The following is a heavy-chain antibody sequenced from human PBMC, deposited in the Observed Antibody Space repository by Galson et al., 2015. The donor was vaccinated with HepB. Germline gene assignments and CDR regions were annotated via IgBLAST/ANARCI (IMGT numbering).Heavy chain of an antibody. CDR2: IDWDDDK. CDR3: ARMICYYGSGSTPVYYFGLDV. D-gene: IGHD3-10*01. V-gene: IGHV2-70*01. CDR1: GLSLTTIGMC. J-gene: IGHJ6*02. Sequence: PALVTPTQTLTLTCSFSGLSLTTIGMCVTWIRQPPGKALEWLALIDWDDDKEYNTSLETRLTISKDTSKNEVVLGLTNLDPADTATYYCARMICYYGSGSTPVYYFGLDVWGQGTTVTVSS.